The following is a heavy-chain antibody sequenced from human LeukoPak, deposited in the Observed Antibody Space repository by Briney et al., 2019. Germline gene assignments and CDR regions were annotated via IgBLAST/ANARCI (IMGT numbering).Heavy chain of an antibody. D-gene: IGHD3-22*01. CDR3: ARAALRVRRGNYQDTSGYYYFDY. CDR1: GYTFTSYF. CDR2: INPSGGST. Sequence: ASVKVSCKASGYTFTSYFMHWVRQAPGQGLEWMGIINPSGGSTSSPERFQGRVTMTRDMSTSTPYMELTSLRSDDTDVYYCARAALRVRRGNYQDTSGYYYFDYWGQGTLVTVSS. V-gene: IGHV1-46*01. J-gene: IGHJ4*02.